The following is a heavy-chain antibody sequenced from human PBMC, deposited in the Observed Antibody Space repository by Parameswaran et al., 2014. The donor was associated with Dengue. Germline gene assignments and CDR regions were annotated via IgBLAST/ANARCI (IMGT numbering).Heavy chain of an antibody. D-gene: IGHD6-19*01. CDR2: ISGDGGST. CDR1: GFTFDDYA. V-gene: IGHV3-43*02. CDR3: AKDFGRGRRIAVAGIFDY. J-gene: IGHJ4*02. Sequence: GSLRLSCAASGFTFDDYAMHWVRQAPGKGLEWVSLISGDGGSTYYADSVKGRFTISRDNSKNSLYLQMNSLRTEDTALYYCAKDFGRGRRIAVAGIFDYWGQGTLVTVSS.